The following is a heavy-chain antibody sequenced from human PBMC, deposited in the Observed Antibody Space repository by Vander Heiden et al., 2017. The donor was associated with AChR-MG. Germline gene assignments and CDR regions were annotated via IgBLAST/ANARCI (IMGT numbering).Heavy chain of an antibody. V-gene: IGHV1-24*01. CDR2: FVPEDGET. Sequence: QVQLVQSGAEVKKPGASGKVSCKVSGYTLPELSMHWVREAPGKGLEWMGGFVPEDGETIYAQKFQGRVTMTEDTSTDTAYIELSSLRSEDTAVYYCATVLKGSSWYNWFDPWGQGTLVTVSS. D-gene: IGHD6-13*01. J-gene: IGHJ5*02. CDR3: ATVLKGSSWYNWFDP. CDR1: GYTLPELS.